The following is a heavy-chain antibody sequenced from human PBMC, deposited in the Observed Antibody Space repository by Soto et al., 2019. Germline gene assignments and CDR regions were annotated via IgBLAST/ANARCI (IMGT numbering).Heavy chain of an antibody. CDR3: ARVKGYDILTGPPVWYMDV. V-gene: IGHV1-8*01. CDR1: GYTFTSYD. J-gene: IGHJ6*03. CDR2: MNPNSGNT. D-gene: IGHD3-9*01. Sequence: ASVKVSCKASGYTFTSYDINWVRQATGQGLEWMGWMNPNSGNTGYAQKFQGRVTMTRKTSISTAYMELSSLRSEDTAVYYWARVKGYDILTGPPVWYMDVWGKGTTVTVSS.